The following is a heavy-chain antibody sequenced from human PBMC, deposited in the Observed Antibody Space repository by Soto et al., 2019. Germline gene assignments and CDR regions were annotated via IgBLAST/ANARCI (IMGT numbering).Heavy chain of an antibody. CDR2: INPSGGST. Sequence: ASVKVSCKASGYTFTSYYMHWVRQAPGQGLEWMGIINPSGGSTSYAQKFQGRVTMTRDTSTSTVYMELSSLRSEDTAVYYCARAGSPYGNTYNWFDPWGQGILVNVS. CDR1: GYTFTSYY. V-gene: IGHV1-46*01. J-gene: IGHJ5*02. D-gene: IGHD1-1*01. CDR3: ARAGSPYGNTYNWFDP.